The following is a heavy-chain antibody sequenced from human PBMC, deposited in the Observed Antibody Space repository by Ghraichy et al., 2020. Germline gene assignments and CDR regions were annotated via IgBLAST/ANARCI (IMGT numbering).Heavy chain of an antibody. V-gene: IGHV4-39*01. CDR3: ARNGGSYNGPLDPFDL. CDR2: IYYSGST. Sequence: SETLSLTCTVSGGSISTSTYYWGWVRQPPGKGLEWIGSIYYSGSTYYNPSLRTSVTMSVDRPKNQFSLKLTSVTAADTAVYYCARNGGSYNGPLDPFDLWGQGTMVTVSS. D-gene: IGHD1-26*01. CDR1: GGSISTSTYY. J-gene: IGHJ3*01.